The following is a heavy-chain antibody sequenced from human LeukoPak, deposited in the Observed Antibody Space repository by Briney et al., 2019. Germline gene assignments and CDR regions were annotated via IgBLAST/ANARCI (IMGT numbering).Heavy chain of an antibody. CDR1: GYTFTYHY. Sequence: ASVKVSCKAFGYTFTYHYVHWVRQAPGQGLEWMGWINPKSGDTKYVQKLQGRLTMTRDTSLRTAYMELTRLRSDDTAVFYCATYCGGDCAPGGYWGQGTLVTVSS. J-gene: IGHJ4*02. V-gene: IGHV1-2*02. D-gene: IGHD2-21*01. CDR2: INPKSGDT. CDR3: ATYCGGDCAPGGY.